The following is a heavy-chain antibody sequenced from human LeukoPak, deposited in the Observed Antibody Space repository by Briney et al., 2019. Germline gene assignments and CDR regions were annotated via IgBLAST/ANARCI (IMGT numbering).Heavy chain of an antibody. D-gene: IGHD6-19*01. CDR1: GFTFSNAW. CDR3: AMVGSGWSNWFDP. V-gene: IGHV3-23*01. CDR2: ISGSGGST. Sequence: PGGSLRLSCATSGFTFSNAWMNWVRQAPGKGLEWVSAISGSGGSTYYADSVKGRFTISRDNSKNTLYLQMNSLRAEDTAVYYCAMVGSGWSNWFDPWGQGTLVTVSS. J-gene: IGHJ5*02.